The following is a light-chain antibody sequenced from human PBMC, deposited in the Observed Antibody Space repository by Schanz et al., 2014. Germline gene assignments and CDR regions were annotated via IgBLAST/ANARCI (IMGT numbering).Light chain of an antibody. J-gene: IGLJ2*01. V-gene: IGLV2-14*01. Sequence: QSVLTQPASVSGSPGQSITISCTGTSSDVGGYNYVSWYQQHPGKAPKLMIYDVSNRPSGVSNRFSGSKSGNTASLTISGXXAEDEADFYCCSSASSEVVFDGGTKLAVL. CDR2: DVS. CDR1: SSDVGGYNY. CDR3: CSSASSEVV.